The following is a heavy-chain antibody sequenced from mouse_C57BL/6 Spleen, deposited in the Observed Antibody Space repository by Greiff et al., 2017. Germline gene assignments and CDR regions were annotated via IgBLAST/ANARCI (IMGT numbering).Heavy chain of an antibody. CDR1: GFSFNTYA. D-gene: IGHD1-1*01. V-gene: IGHV10-1*01. CDR3: VSTVVATDYAMDY. J-gene: IGHJ4*01. CDR2: IRSKSNNYAT. Sequence: DVMLVESGGGLVQPKGSLKLSCAASGFSFNTYAMNWVRQAPGKGLEWVARIRSKSNNYATYYADSVKDRFTISRDDSESMLYLQMNNLKTEDTAMYYCVSTVVATDYAMDYWGQGTSVTVSS.